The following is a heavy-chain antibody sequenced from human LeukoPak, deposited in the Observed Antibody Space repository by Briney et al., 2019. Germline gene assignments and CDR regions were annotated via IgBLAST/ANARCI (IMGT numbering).Heavy chain of an antibody. J-gene: IGHJ4*02. D-gene: IGHD4/OR15-4a*01. CDR2: IYYSGST. V-gene: IGHV4-59*12. CDR3: ARVVRPCYFDY. Sequence: PSETLSLTCTVSGGSISTYYWSWIRQPPGRGLEWIGYIYYSGSTYYNPSLKSRVTISVDTSKNQFSLKLSSVTAADTAVYYCARVVRPCYFDYWGQGTLVTVSS. CDR1: GGSISTYY.